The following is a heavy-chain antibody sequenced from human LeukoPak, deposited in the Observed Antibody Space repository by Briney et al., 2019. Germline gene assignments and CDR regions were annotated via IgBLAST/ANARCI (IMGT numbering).Heavy chain of an antibody. CDR2: ISSSSSYI. Sequence: PGGSLRLACAASGFTFSSYSMNWVRQAPGKGLEWVSSISSSSSYIYYADSVKGRFTISRDNAKNSLYLQMNSLRAEDTAVYYCARDRTVTTGSKTFGDYWGQGTLVTVSS. V-gene: IGHV3-21*01. CDR3: ARDRTVTTGSKTFGDY. J-gene: IGHJ4*02. D-gene: IGHD4-11*01. CDR1: GFTFSSYS.